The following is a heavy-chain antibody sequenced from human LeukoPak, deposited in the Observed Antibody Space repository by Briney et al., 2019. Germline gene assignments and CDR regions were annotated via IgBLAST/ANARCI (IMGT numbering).Heavy chain of an antibody. CDR2: IYSSGST. Sequence: SETLSLTCTVSGGSISSYYWSWIRQPAGKGLEWIGRIYSSGSTNYNPSLKSRVTMSVDTSKNQFSLNLSSVTAADTAVYYCARDQGDYDVDAFDIWGQGTMVTVSS. CDR3: ARDQGDYDVDAFDI. CDR1: GGSISSYY. V-gene: IGHV4-4*07. D-gene: IGHD4-17*01. J-gene: IGHJ3*02.